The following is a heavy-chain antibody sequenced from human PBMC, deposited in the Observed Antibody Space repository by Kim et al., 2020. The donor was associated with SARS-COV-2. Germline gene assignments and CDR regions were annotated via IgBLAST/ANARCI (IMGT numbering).Heavy chain of an antibody. V-gene: IGHV3-11*05. D-gene: IGHD6-19*01. J-gene: IGHJ6*02. CDR3: ARDGPSGPAAGIPSSGWTSKWYYYGMDV. Sequence: GGSLRLSCAASGFTFSDYYMSWIRQAPGKGLEWVLYISSSSRYTNYADSVKGRFTISRDKAKNSLYLQMNSLRAEDTAVYYCARDGPSGPAAGIPSSGWTSKWYYYGMDVWGQGTTFTVSS. CDR1: GFTFSDYY. CDR2: ISSSSRYT.